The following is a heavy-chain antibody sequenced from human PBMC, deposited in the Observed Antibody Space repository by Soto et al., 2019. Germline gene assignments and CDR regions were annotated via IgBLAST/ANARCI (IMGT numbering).Heavy chain of an antibody. Sequence: GGSLRLSCAASGFTFSNAWMSWVRQAPGKGLEWVGRIKSKTDGGTTDYAAPVKGRFTISRDDSKNTLYLQMNSLKTEDTAVYYCATGAGRPYAFDIWGQGTMVTVSS. CDR3: ATGAGRPYAFDI. CDR2: IKSKTDGGTT. D-gene: IGHD1-26*01. J-gene: IGHJ3*02. V-gene: IGHV3-15*01. CDR1: GFTFSNAW.